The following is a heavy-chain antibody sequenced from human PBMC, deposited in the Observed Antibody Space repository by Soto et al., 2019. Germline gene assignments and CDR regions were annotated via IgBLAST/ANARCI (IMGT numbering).Heavy chain of an antibody. CDR3: AVGELLHY. J-gene: IGHJ4*02. Sequence: PGGSLRLSCSPSAFTFTNYGMHWVRQAPGKGLEWVAIVWYDGSHKYYADSVKGRFTISRDNSENKVTLQMNSLRAEDTAVYYYAVGELLHYGGQGTMV. V-gene: IGHV3-33*01. CDR1: AFTFTNYG. CDR2: VWYDGSHK. D-gene: IGHD1-7*01.